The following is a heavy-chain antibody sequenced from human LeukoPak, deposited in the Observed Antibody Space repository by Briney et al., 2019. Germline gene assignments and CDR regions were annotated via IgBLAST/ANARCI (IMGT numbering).Heavy chain of an antibody. CDR1: GGSISSYY. CDR2: ICYSGST. CDR3: ARQLSWNHFDY. D-gene: IGHD1-1*01. Sequence: PSETLSLTCTVSGGSISSYYWSWIRQPPGKGLEWIGSICYSGSTYYNPSLKSRVTISVDTSKNQFSLKLSSVTAADTAVYYCARQLSWNHFDYWGQGTLVTVSS. J-gene: IGHJ4*02. V-gene: IGHV4-59*05.